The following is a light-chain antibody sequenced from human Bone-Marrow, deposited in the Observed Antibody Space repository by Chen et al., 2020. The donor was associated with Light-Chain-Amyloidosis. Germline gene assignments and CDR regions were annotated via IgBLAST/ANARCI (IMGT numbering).Light chain of an antibody. CDR2: GNS. CDR1: SSNIGAGYD. V-gene: IGLV1-40*01. CDR3: QSYDSSLSGSHVV. J-gene: IGLJ2*01. Sequence: QSVLTQPPSVSGAPGQRVTISCPGRSSNIGAGYDVHWYQKLPGTAPKLLIYGNSNRPSGVPDRFSGSKSGTSASLAITGLQAEDEADYYCQSYDSSLSGSHVVFGGGTKLTVL.